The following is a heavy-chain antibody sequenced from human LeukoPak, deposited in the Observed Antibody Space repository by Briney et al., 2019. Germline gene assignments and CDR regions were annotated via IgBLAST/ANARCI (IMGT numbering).Heavy chain of an antibody. V-gene: IGHV3-30*02. Sequence: GGSLRLSCAASGFTYSSYGMHWVRQAPGKGLEWVAFIRYDGSNKYYADSVKGRFTISRDNSKNTLYLQMNSLRAEDTAVYYCAKDAAPGMGKLDYWGQGTLVTVSS. CDR2: IRYDGSNK. D-gene: IGHD3-10*01. CDR1: GFTYSSYG. J-gene: IGHJ4*02. CDR3: AKDAAPGMGKLDY.